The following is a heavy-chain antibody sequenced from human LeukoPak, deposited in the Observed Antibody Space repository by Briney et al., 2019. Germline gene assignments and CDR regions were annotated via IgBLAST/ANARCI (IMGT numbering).Heavy chain of an antibody. CDR1: GFTLSSYA. CDR3: AKASWVSNADSVL. V-gene: IGHV3-23*01. CDR2: LIRNRPT. J-gene: IGHJ4*02. Sequence: GGSLTLSCAASGFTLSSYAMSWVREAPARGLEGFSSLIRNRPTFYADSFKRLFTLSTDDSRNTVYLQLNNLRVEDTAVYYCAKASWVSNADSVLWGQETVVTVSS. D-gene: IGHD1-1*01.